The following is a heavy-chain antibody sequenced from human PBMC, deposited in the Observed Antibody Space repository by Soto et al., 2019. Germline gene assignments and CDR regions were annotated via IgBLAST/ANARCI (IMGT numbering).Heavy chain of an antibody. D-gene: IGHD2-2*01. CDR3: GRCSSTSCHVGSDY. V-gene: IGHV3-30-3*01. CDR1: GFTFSSYA. Sequence: PGGSLRLTCAASGFTFSSYAMNWVRQAPGKGLEWVALISYDGSNKYYADSVKGRFTISRDSSKNTLYLQMNSLRAADTAVYYCGRCSSTSCHVGSDYWGQGTLVTVSS. J-gene: IGHJ4*02. CDR2: ISYDGSNK.